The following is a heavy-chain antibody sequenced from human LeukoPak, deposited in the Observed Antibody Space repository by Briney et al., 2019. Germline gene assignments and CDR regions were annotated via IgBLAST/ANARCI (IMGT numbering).Heavy chain of an antibody. Sequence: GGSLRLSCAASGFTVSSNYMNWVRQAPGKGLEWVSIIYSGGDTYYAGSVKGRFTISRDNSKNTLYLQMNSLRAEDTAVYYCARDSWCSSTSCPADYWGQGTLVTVSS. D-gene: IGHD2-2*01. CDR3: ARDSWCSSTSCPADY. J-gene: IGHJ4*02. CDR1: GFTVSSNY. V-gene: IGHV3-53*01. CDR2: IYSGGDT.